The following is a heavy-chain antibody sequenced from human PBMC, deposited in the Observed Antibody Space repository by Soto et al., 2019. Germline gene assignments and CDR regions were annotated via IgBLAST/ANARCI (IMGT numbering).Heavy chain of an antibody. CDR1: GFTFSSYG. Sequence: GGSLRLSCAASGFTFSSYGMHWVRQAPGKGLEWVAVISYDGSNKYYADSVKGRFTISRDNSKNTLYLQMNSLRAEDTAVYYCAKDLRLGSYYYYMDVWGKGTTVTISS. J-gene: IGHJ6*03. D-gene: IGHD2-15*01. CDR3: AKDLRLGSYYYYMDV. V-gene: IGHV3-30*18. CDR2: ISYDGSNK.